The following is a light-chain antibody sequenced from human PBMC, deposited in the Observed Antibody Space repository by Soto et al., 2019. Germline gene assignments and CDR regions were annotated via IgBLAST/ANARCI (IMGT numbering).Light chain of an antibody. CDR3: QQSYSTPQVT. CDR1: QSVDSTY. Sequence: IVLTQSPGTLSLSPGERATLSCRASQSVDSTYLTWYQQKPGQAPRLLIYGASGRATGIPDRFSGSGSGTDFTLTISRLEPEHFATYYCQQSYSTPQVTFGGGTKVEIK. V-gene: IGKV3-20*01. CDR2: GAS. J-gene: IGKJ4*01.